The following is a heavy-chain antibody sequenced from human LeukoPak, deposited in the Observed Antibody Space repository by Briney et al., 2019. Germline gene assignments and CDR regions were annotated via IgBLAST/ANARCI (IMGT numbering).Heavy chain of an antibody. Sequence: PGGSLRLSCAASGFTFSSYGMHWVRQAPGKGPEWVAVISYDGSNKYYADSVKGRFTISRDNSKNTLYLQMNSLRAEDTAVYYCAKDRGSGYYPKYFQHWGQGTLVTVSS. J-gene: IGHJ1*01. CDR1: GFTFSSYG. V-gene: IGHV3-30*18. CDR2: ISYDGSNK. D-gene: IGHD3-22*01. CDR3: AKDRGSGYYPKYFQH.